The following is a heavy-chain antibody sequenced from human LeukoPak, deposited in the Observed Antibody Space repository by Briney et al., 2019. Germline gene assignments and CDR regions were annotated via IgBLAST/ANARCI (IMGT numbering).Heavy chain of an antibody. V-gene: IGHV4-39*01. Sequence: SETLSLTCTVSGGSISSSSYYWGWIRQPPGKGLEWIGSIYYSGSTYYNPSLKSRVTISVDTSKNQFSLKLSSVTAADTAVYYCARPISGYSGYDPNSYYYYYYMDVWAKGPRSPSP. CDR3: ARPISGYSGYDPNSYYYYYYMDV. D-gene: IGHD5-12*01. CDR2: IYYSGST. J-gene: IGHJ6*03. CDR1: GGSISSSSYY.